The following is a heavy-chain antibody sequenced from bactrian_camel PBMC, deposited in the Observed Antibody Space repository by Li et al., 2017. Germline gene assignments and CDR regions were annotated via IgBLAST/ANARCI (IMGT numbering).Heavy chain of an antibody. CDR3: ANSRERYSDYVHVY. J-gene: IGHJ4*01. CDR1: GFTFSKYA. CDR2: IHMRGGNT. V-gene: IGHV3S31*01. Sequence: DVQLVESGGGIVHPGGSLTLSCAASGFTFSKYAMSWVRRAPGKGLEWVTAIHMRGGNTYYADSVKGRFTISRDNAKNTLYLHLNSLKTEDTAMYYCANSRERYSDYVHVYWGQGTQVTVS. D-gene: IGHD4*01.